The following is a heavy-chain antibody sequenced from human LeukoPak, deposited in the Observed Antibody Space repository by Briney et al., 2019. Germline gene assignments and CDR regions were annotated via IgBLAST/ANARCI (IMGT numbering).Heavy chain of an antibody. Sequence: PGGSLRLSCAASGFTFSSYGMHWVRQAPGKGLEWVAVIWYDGSNKYYADSVKGRFTISRDNSKNTLYLQMNSLRAEDTAVYYCARSLYYYDSSGYYPLDYWGQGTLVTVSS. J-gene: IGHJ4*02. D-gene: IGHD3-22*01. CDR2: IWYDGSNK. CDR1: GFTFSSYG. CDR3: ARSLYYYDSSGYYPLDY. V-gene: IGHV3-33*01.